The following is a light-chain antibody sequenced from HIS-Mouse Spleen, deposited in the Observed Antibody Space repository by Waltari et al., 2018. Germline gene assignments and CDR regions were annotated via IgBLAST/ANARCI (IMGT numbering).Light chain of an antibody. CDR2: GAS. J-gene: IGKJ4*01. CDR3: QQYNNWLT. V-gene: IGKV3-15*01. Sequence: DIVMTQSPATLSVSLGERATLSCRASQSVSSNLAWYQQKPGQAPRLLIYGASTRATGIPARFSGSGSGTEFTLTISSLQSEDFAVYYCQQYNNWLTFGGGTKVEIK. CDR1: QSVSSN.